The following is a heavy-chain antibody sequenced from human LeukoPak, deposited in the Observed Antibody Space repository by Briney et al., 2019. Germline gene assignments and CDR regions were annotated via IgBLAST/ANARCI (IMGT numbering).Heavy chain of an antibody. Sequence: AGGSLRLSCAASGFTFSSYGMHWVRQAPGKGLEWVAFIRYDGSNKYYADSVKGRFTISRDNSKNTLYLQMNSLRAEDTAVYYCARTAGYYGLGAFDIWGQGTMVTVSS. V-gene: IGHV3-30*02. CDR3: ARTAGYYGLGAFDI. J-gene: IGHJ3*02. D-gene: IGHD3-9*01. CDR1: GFTFSSYG. CDR2: IRYDGSNK.